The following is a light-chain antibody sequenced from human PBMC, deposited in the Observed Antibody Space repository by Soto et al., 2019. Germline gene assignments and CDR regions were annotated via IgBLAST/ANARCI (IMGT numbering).Light chain of an antibody. J-gene: IGKJ4*01. Sequence: DIQLTQSPSFLSASVGDRVTITCRASQGISSYLAWYQQKPGKAPNLLIYTASTLQSGVPSRFSGSGSGTEFTLTISSLQPEDFETYYCQQLNGYPLTFGGGTQVEIK. CDR3: QQLNGYPLT. CDR1: QGISSY. CDR2: TAS. V-gene: IGKV1-9*01.